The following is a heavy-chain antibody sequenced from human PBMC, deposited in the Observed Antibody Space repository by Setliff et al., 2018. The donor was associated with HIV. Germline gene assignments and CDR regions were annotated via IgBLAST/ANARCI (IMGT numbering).Heavy chain of an antibody. D-gene: IGHD1-1*01. J-gene: IGHJ4*02. CDR3: ARLENWNWNQLGSGVYFDF. CDR1: SGSISSHHY. V-gene: IGHV4-59*11. CDR2: GHYSGSA. Sequence: SETLSLTCTVSSGSISSHHYWTWIRQPPGKGLEWIGYGHYSGSANYVNYNPSLKSRATISVDTSKKWFSLKLTSVTAADTAVYNCARLENWNWNQLGSGVYFDFWGQGTLVTVSS.